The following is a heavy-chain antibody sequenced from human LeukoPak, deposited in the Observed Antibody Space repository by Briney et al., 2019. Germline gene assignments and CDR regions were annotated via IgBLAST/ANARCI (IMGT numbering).Heavy chain of an antibody. CDR1: GFIFSHYG. D-gene: IGHD2-2*01. J-gene: IGHJ6*02. CDR3: ARDSCSSTSCYHYYYGMDV. CDR2: IWYDGSNK. Sequence: GGSLRLSCAASGFIFSHYGMSWVRQAPGKGLEWVAVIWYDGSNKYYADSVKGRFTISRDNSKNTLYLQMNSLRAEDTAVYYCARDSCSSTSCYHYYYGMDVWGQGTTVTVSS. V-gene: IGHV3-33*08.